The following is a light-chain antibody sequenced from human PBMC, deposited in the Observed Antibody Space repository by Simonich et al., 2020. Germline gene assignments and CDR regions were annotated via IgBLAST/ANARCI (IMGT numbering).Light chain of an antibody. CDR3: CSYAGSSTLV. V-gene: IGLV2-23*01. J-gene: IGLJ3*02. CDR2: EGS. Sequence: QSALTQHASVSGSPGQSITISCTGTSSDVGGYNYVSWYQQHPGKAPKLMIYEGSKRHSGVSNRFSGSKSGNTASLTISGLQAEDEADYYCCSYAGSSTLVFGGGTKLTVL. CDR1: SSDVGGYNY.